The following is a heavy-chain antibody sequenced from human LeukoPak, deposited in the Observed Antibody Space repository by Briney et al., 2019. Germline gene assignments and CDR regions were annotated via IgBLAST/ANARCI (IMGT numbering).Heavy chain of an antibody. D-gene: IGHD3-22*01. CDR2: ISGSGGST. CDR1: GFTFSSYA. CDR3: AKERYYEKSP. V-gene: IGHV3-23*01. Sequence: GGSLRLSCAATGFTFSSYAMTWVRQAPGKGLEWVSAISGSGGSTYYADPVKGRFTISRDNSKNTLYLQMNSLRAEDTAVYYCAKERYYEKSPWGQGTLVTVSS. J-gene: IGHJ4*02.